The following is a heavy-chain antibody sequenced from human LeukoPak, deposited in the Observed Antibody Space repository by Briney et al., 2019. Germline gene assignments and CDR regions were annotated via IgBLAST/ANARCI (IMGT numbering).Heavy chain of an antibody. Sequence: ASVKVSCKASGYTFTSYYMHWVRQAPGQGLEWMGIINPSGGTNFAQKFQGRVTMTRDTSISTAYMELSSLTSDDTAVYYCARGRFSGYGADWGQGTLVTVSS. V-gene: IGHV1-2*02. J-gene: IGHJ4*02. CDR2: INPSGGT. CDR3: ARGRFSGYGAD. CDR1: GYTFTSYY. D-gene: IGHD5-12*01.